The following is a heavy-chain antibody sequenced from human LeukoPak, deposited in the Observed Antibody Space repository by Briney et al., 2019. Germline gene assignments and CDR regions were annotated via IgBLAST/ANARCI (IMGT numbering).Heavy chain of an antibody. J-gene: IGHJ3*02. V-gene: IGHV3-11*04. D-gene: IGHD1-1*01. CDR2: ISSSGSTI. CDR1: GFTFRNYW. Sequence: GGSLRLSCVASGFTFRNYWMSWVRQAPGKGLEWVSYISSSGSTIYYADSVKGRFTISRDNAKNSLYLQMNGLRAEDTAVYYCARVTTNDAFDIWGQGTMVTVSS. CDR3: ARVTTNDAFDI.